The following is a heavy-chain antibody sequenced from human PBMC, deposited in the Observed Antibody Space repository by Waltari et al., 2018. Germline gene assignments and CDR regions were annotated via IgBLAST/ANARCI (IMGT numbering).Heavy chain of an antibody. V-gene: IGHV4-38-2*01. CDR1: GYSISSGYY. Sequence: QVQLQESGPGLVKPSETLSLTCAVSGYSISSGYYWGWIRQPPGKGLEWIGSIYHSGSTYYNPSLKSRVTISVDTSKNQFSLKLSSVTAADTAVYYCARPGPSFGAFDIWGQGTMVTVSS. D-gene: IGHD3-10*01. CDR2: IYHSGST. J-gene: IGHJ3*02. CDR3: ARPGPSFGAFDI.